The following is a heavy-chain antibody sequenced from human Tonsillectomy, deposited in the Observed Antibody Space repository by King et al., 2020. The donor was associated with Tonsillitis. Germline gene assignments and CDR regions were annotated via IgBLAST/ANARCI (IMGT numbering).Heavy chain of an antibody. CDR2: TSGSGGST. J-gene: IGHJ4*02. CDR3: AKTWELSHFDS. CDR1: GFTFSNYA. V-gene: IGHV3-23*04. D-gene: IGHD1-26*01. Sequence: VQLVESGGGLVQRGGSLRLSCAASGFTFSNYAMNWVRQAPGKGLEWVSVTSGSGGSTYYADSVKGRFTISRDNSKNTLYLQMNSLRVEDTAVYYCAKTWELSHFDSWGQGTLVTVSS.